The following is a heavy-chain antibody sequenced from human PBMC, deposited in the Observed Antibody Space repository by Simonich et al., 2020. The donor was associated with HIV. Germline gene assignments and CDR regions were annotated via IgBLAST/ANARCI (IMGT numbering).Heavy chain of an antibody. CDR2: IRSKPYGGTT. D-gene: IGHD6-19*01. CDR1: GFTFGDYA. Sequence: GGGFVQPGRSLRLSCTASGFTFGDYAMNWVRQAPGKGLEWVGFIRSKPYGGTTEYAASVKGRFSISRDDSKTIAYLQMNSLKTEDTAVYYCTTDPLLPGYSSDWYVDYWGQGTQVTVSS. J-gene: IGHJ4*02. CDR3: TTDPLLPGYSSDWYVDY. V-gene: IGHV3-49*04.